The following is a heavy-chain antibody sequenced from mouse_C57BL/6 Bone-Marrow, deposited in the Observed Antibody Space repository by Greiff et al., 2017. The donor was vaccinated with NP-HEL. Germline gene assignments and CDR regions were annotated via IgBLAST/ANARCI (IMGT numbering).Heavy chain of an antibody. Sequence: EVKVEESGGGLVKPGGSLKLSCAASGFTFSDYGMHWVRQAPEKGLEWVAYISSGSSTIYYADTVKGRFTISRDNAKNTLFLQMTSLRSEDTAMYYCAREEGPYDGYYPDYWGQGTTLTVSS. D-gene: IGHD2-3*01. V-gene: IGHV5-17*01. CDR1: GFTFSDYG. CDR3: AREEGPYDGYYPDY. J-gene: IGHJ2*01. CDR2: ISSGSSTI.